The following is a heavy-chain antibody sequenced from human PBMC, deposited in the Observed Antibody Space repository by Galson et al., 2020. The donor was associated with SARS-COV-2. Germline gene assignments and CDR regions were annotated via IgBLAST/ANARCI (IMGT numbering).Heavy chain of an antibody. CDR1: GTSISSGSYS. CDR3: ARLLYGEDAPEAFEI. D-gene: IGHD4-17*01. CDR2: ISHSGGT. Sequence: SETLSLTFAVSGTSISSGSYSWNWIRQPPGKGLEWIGYISHSGGTYYNPSLKSRVTISGDRSKNQFSLRLSSVTAADTAVYYCARLLYGEDAPEAFEICGLGTRGT. V-gene: IGHV4-30-2*01. J-gene: IGHJ3*02.